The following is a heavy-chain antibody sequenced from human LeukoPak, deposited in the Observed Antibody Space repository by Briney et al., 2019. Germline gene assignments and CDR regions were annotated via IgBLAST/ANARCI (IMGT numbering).Heavy chain of an antibody. D-gene: IGHD6-19*01. CDR2: INHGGST. Sequence: PSETLSLTCAVYGGSLSAYYWTWIRQPPGKGLEWIGEINHGGSTNYNPSLKSRVTISIDTSKNQFSLKLSYVTAADTAVYYCARGGSGWYSDYWGQGTLVTVSS. V-gene: IGHV4-34*01. CDR3: ARGGSGWYSDY. CDR1: GGSLSAYY. J-gene: IGHJ4*02.